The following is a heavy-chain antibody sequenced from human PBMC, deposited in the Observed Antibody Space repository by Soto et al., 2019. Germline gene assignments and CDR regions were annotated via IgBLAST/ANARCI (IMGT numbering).Heavy chain of an antibody. V-gene: IGHV4-61*01. CDR3: ARVRDSSGYYPNWSDP. D-gene: IGHD3-22*01. CDR1: GGSVSSGSYY. J-gene: IGHJ5*02. Sequence: SETLSLTCTVSGGSVSSGSYYWSWIRQPPGKGLEWIGYIYYSGSTNYNPSLKSRVTISVDTSKNQFSLKLSSVTAADTAVYYCARVRDSSGYYPNWSDPWGQGTLVTVSS. CDR2: IYYSGST.